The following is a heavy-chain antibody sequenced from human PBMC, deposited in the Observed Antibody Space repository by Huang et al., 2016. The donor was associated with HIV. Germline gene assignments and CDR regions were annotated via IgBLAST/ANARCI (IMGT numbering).Heavy chain of an antibody. CDR3: VRDTPYRSGFYNYYYMDV. CDR1: GFDFSIHF. Sequence: EEHLVESGGGVVRPGESLKLSCVATGFDFSIHFFNWVRQAPGRGLEWISDVGDNDQKVSYANSVRGRFTISRDNARQSIYLHMRSLRISDTAKYYCVRDTPYRSGFYNYYYMDVRGNGTAVTVSS. D-gene: IGHD6-25*01. J-gene: IGHJ6*04. V-gene: IGHV3-48*01. CDR2: VGDNDQKV.